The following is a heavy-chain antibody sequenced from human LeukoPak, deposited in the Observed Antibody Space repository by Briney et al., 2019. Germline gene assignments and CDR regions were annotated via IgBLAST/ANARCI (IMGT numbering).Heavy chain of an antibody. Sequence: NPGGSLRLSCAASGFTFSSYSMNWVRQAPGKGLEWVSSISSSSSYIYYAGSVKGRFTISRDNAKNSLYLQMNSLRAEDTAVYYCARDLGDSSGYPDYWGQGTLVTVSS. D-gene: IGHD3-22*01. CDR3: ARDLGDSSGYPDY. CDR2: ISSSSSYI. CDR1: GFTFSSYS. V-gene: IGHV3-21*01. J-gene: IGHJ4*02.